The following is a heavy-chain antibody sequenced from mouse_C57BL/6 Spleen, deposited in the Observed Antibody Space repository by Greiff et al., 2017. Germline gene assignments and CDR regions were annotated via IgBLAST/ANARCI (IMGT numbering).Heavy chain of an antibody. D-gene: IGHD2-1*01. Sequence: EVKLMESGPELVKPGASVKMSCKASGYTFTDYNMHWVKQSHGKSLEWIGYINPNNGGTSYNQKFKGKATLTVNKSSSTAYMELRSLTSEDSAVYYCARSYGNSYFDYWGQGTTLTVSS. J-gene: IGHJ2*01. CDR1: GYTFTDYN. CDR2: INPNNGGT. V-gene: IGHV1-22*01. CDR3: ARSYGNSYFDY.